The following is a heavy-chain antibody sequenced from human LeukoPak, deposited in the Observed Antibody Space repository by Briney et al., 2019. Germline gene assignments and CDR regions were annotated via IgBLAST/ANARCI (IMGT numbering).Heavy chain of an antibody. CDR1: GFTFDDYA. V-gene: IGHV3-9*01. J-gene: IGHJ3*02. CDR3: AKDTDSSGYYVAFDI. Sequence: GRSLRLSCAASGFTFDDYAMHWVRQAPGKGLEWVSGISWNSGSIGYADSVKGRFTISRDNAKNSLYLQMNSLRAEDTALYYCAKDTDSSGYYVAFDIWGQGTMVTVSS. CDR2: ISWNSGSI. D-gene: IGHD3-22*01.